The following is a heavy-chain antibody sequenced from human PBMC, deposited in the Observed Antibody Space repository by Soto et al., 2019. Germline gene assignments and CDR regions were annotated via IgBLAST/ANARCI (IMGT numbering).Heavy chain of an antibody. Sequence: QVQLVQSGAEVKKPGSSVKVSCKASGGTFSSYAISWVRQAPGQGLEWMGGIIPIFGTANYAQKFQGRVTITADESTSTAYMELSSLRSEDTAVYYCASRLFKYSSSWYPPFDYWGQGTLVTVSS. J-gene: IGHJ4*02. CDR3: ASRLFKYSSSWYPPFDY. D-gene: IGHD6-13*01. CDR1: GGTFSSYA. CDR2: IIPIFGTA. V-gene: IGHV1-69*12.